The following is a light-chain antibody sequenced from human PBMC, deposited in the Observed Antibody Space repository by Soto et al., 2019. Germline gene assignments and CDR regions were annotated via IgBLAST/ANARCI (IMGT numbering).Light chain of an antibody. V-gene: IGKV1-12*01. J-gene: IGKJ3*01. CDR1: QGISRW. CDR3: QQANSFPLT. CDR2: SAS. Sequence: DIKMTQLPSSMSASVGDRVTITCRASQGISRWLAWYHQKPGKAPNLLIYSASTLHSGVPSRFSGSGSGTDFTLTISSLQPEDFGTYYCQQANSFPLTFSPGTKVDMK.